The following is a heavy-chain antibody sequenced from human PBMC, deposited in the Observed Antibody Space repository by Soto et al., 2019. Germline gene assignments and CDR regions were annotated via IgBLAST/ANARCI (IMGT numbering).Heavy chain of an antibody. CDR3: ARGRPNSFYYGLDV. Sequence: PSETLSLTCTVSGGSIKSDYYWAWVRQPPGGGLQWMVHKYYSGATDSDPSLEARASFSVDTSNNQFFLNLTSVTAADTAVYYCARGRPNSFYYGLDVWGPGIPVTVSS. J-gene: IGHJ6*02. V-gene: IGHV4-30-4*01. CDR2: KYYSGAT. CDR1: GGSIKSDYY.